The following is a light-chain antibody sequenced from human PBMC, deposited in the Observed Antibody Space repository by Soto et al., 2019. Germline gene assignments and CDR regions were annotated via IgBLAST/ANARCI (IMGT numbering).Light chain of an antibody. Sequence: QSVLTQPPSASGTPGQRVTISCSGSSSNIGTNTVNWYQPFPGSAPQLLLYNTNQRPSGVPGRFSGSKSGTSASLAISGLQSEDEADYYCAAWDGSLDVVLFGGGTKLTVL. J-gene: IGLJ2*01. CDR2: NTN. V-gene: IGLV1-44*01. CDR3: AAWDGSLDVVL. CDR1: SSNIGTNT.